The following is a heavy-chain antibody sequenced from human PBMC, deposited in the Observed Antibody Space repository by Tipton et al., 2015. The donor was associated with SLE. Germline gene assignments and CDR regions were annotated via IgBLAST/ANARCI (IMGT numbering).Heavy chain of an antibody. V-gene: IGHV3-30*04. Sequence: SLRLSCAASGFTFSSYVMHWVRQAPGKGLEWVAVISYDGSNKYYADSVKGRFTISRDNSKNTLYLQMNSLRAEDTAVYYCARGEPLWYEAFVYRGQGALVSVSS. J-gene: IGHJ4*02. CDR2: ISYDGSNK. CDR3: ARGEPLWYEAFVY. CDR1: GFTFSSYV. D-gene: IGHD5-18*01.